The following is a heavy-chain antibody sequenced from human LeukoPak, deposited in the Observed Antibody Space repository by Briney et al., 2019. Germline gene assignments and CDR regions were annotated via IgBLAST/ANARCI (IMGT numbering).Heavy chain of an antibody. Sequence: LTGGSLRLSCAASGFTFSSYAMSWVRQAPGKGLEWVSAISGSGGSTYYADSVKGRFTISRDNSKNTLYLQMNSLRAEDTAVYYCAKPDALRSSAFDYWGQGTLVTVSS. J-gene: IGHJ4*02. CDR2: ISGSGGST. D-gene: IGHD1-26*01. CDR1: GFTFSSYA. V-gene: IGHV3-23*01. CDR3: AKPDALRSSAFDY.